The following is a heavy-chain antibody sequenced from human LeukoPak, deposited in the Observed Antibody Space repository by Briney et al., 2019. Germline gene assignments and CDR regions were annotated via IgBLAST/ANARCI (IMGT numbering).Heavy chain of an antibody. CDR2: IKQDGSNK. V-gene: IGHV3-7*01. CDR1: GFTFSSYW. Sequence: GGSLRLSCAASGFTFSSYWMSWVRQAPGKGLEWVANIKQDGSNKYYADSVKGRFTISRDNSKNTLYLQMNSLRAEDTAVYYCAKDKASKSEYYYYGMDVWGQGTTVTVSS. D-gene: IGHD3-3*01. CDR3: AKDKASKSEYYYYGMDV. J-gene: IGHJ6*02.